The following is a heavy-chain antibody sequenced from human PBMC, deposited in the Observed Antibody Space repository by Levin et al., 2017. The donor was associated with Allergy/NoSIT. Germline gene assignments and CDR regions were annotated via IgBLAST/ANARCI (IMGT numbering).Heavy chain of an antibody. CDR2: INPNSGGT. V-gene: IGHV1-2*02. CDR3: ARDLPGWLLY. Sequence: GGSLRLSCKASGYTFTGYYMHWVRQAPGQGLEWMGWINPNSGGTNYAQKFQGRVTMTRDTSISTAYMELSRLRSDDTAVYYCARDLPGWLLYWGQGTLVTVSS. J-gene: IGHJ4*02. CDR1: GYTFTGYY. D-gene: IGHD3-9*01.